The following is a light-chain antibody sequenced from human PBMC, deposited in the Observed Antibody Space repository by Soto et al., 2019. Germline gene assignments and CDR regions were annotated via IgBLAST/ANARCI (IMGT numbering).Light chain of an antibody. Sequence: DIQMTQSPSTLSASVGDRVTITCRASQSISIWLAWYQQKPGRAPKFLIYKASDLENGVPSRFSGSGSGTEFALTISSLQPDDYATYYCQQYNSYSPLTFGGGTKVDIK. V-gene: IGKV1-5*03. J-gene: IGKJ4*01. CDR1: QSISIW. CDR2: KAS. CDR3: QQYNSYSPLT.